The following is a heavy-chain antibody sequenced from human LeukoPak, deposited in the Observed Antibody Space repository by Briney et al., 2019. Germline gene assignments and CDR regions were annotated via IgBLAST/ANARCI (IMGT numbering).Heavy chain of an antibody. D-gene: IGHD3-16*01. CDR3: AKDLPRALWYFDY. CDR1: GFTFRNYA. J-gene: IGHJ4*02. Sequence: GGSLRLSCAASGFTFRNYAMSWVRQAPGKGLEWVSGISGSGGSTYYADSVKGRFTISRDNSKNTLYLQMNSLRAEDTAIYYCAKDLPRALWYFDYWGQGTLVSVSS. CDR2: ISGSGGST. V-gene: IGHV3-23*01.